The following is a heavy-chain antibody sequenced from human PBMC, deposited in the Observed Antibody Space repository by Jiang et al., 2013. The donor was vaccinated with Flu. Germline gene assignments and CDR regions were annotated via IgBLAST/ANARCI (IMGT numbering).Heavy chain of an antibody. J-gene: IGHJ4*02. Sequence: KPSETLSLTCAVYGGSFSGYYWSWIRQPPGKGLEWIGEINHSGSTNYNPSLKSRVTISVDTSKNQFSLKLSSVTAADTAVYYCARSIWSGYFGGNWGQGTLVTVSS. V-gene: IGHV4-34*01. D-gene: IGHD3-3*01. CDR1: GGSFSGYY. CDR3: ARSIWSGYFGGN. CDR2: INHSGST.